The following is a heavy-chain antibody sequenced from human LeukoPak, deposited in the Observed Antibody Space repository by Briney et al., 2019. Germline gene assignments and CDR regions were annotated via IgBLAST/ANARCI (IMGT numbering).Heavy chain of an antibody. D-gene: IGHD3-22*01. Sequence: GGSLRLSCAASGFTFSYHWMTWVRQAPGKGLEWVSAISGSGGSTYYADSVKGRFTISRDNSKNTLYLQMNSLRAEDTAVYYCAKGDYYDTRQIWGQGTLVTVSS. CDR3: AKGDYYDTRQI. J-gene: IGHJ4*02. V-gene: IGHV3-23*01. CDR1: GFTFSYHW. CDR2: ISGSGGST.